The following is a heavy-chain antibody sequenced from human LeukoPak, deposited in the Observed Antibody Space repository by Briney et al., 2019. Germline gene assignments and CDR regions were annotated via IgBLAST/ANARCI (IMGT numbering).Heavy chain of an antibody. Sequence: PSETLSLTCTVSGGSISSYYWSWIRQPPGKGLEWIGYIYYSGSTYYNPSLKSRVTISVDTSKNQFSLKLSSVTAADTAVYYCARVGRGTYYDFWSGYQFFNFDYWGQGTLVAVSS. V-gene: IGHV4-59*12. CDR1: GGSISSYY. CDR2: IYYSGST. D-gene: IGHD3-3*01. J-gene: IGHJ4*02. CDR3: ARVGRGTYYDFWSGYQFFNFDY.